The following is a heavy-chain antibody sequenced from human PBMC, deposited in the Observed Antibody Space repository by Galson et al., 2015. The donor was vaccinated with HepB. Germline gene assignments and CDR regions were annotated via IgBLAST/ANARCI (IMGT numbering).Heavy chain of an antibody. CDR2: INSGSTSI. CDR1: GFTFSSYA. J-gene: IGHJ4*02. Sequence: SLRLSCAASGFTFSSYAMNWVRQAPGKGLEWVSSINSGSTSIHYADSLRGRVTISRDNTKNSLYLQMNSLQVEDTAVYYCARGGGSFGYWGQGTLVTVSS. D-gene: IGHD1-26*01. V-gene: IGHV3-21*06. CDR3: ARGGGSFGY.